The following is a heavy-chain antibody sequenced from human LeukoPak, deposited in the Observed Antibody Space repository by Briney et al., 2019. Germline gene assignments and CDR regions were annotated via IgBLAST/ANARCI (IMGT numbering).Heavy chain of an antibody. CDR1: GFTFSSYA. V-gene: IGHV3-23*01. Sequence: GGSLRLSCAASGFTFSSYAMSWVRQAPGKGLEWVSAISGSGGSTYYAGSVKGRFTISRDNSKNTLYLQMNSLIAEDTAVYCCARDYYDSLESYYYYGMDVWGQGTMVTVSS. D-gene: IGHD3-22*01. CDR3: ARDYYDSLESYYYYGMDV. J-gene: IGHJ6*02. CDR2: ISGSGGST.